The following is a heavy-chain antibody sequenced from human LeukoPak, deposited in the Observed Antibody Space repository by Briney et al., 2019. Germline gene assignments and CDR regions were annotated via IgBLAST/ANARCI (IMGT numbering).Heavy chain of an antibody. CDR2: ARYDGSNK. D-gene: IGHD3-16*01. J-gene: IGHJ3*01. Sequence: GGSLRLSCAASGFTFSRYGMLWVRQAPGMGLEWVAFARYDGSNKYYADSVQGRFAISRDNSKNTVYLQMNSLRVEDTAVYYCTKSLGGANDALDFWGQGTMVTVSS. CDR3: TKSLGGANDALDF. CDR1: GFTFSRYG. V-gene: IGHV3-30*02.